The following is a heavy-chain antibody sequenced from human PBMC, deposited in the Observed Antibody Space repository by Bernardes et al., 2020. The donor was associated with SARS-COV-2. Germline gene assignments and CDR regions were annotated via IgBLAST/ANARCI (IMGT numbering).Heavy chain of an antibody. CDR1: GFIFSSYA. D-gene: IGHD3-10*01. Sequence: VGSLILSCAASGFIFSSYAMSWVRQAPGKGLEWVSVISGSGGRTYYADSVKGRFTNSRDNSKNTLYLQMNSLRAEDTAVYYCAKDRGVGHSYYYGMDVWGQGTTVTVSS. J-gene: IGHJ6*02. CDR3: AKDRGVGHSYYYGMDV. CDR2: ISGSGGRT. V-gene: IGHV3-23*01.